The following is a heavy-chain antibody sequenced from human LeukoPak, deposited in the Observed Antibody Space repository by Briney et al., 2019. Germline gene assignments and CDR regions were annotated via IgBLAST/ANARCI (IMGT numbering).Heavy chain of an antibody. V-gene: IGHV3-74*01. CDR3: ARDNGRFLEWSTRFDP. Sequence: GGSLRLSCAASGFTFSSYWMHWVRQAPGKGLVWVSRINCDGSSTSYADSVKGRFTISRDNAKNTLYLQMNSLRAEDTAVYYCARDNGRFLEWSTRFDPWGQGTLVTVSS. CDR1: GFTFSSYW. J-gene: IGHJ5*02. CDR2: INCDGSST. D-gene: IGHD3-3*01.